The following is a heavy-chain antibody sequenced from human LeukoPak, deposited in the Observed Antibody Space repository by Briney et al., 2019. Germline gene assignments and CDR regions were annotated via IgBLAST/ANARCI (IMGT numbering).Heavy chain of an antibody. Sequence: SETLSLTCTVSGASLSGYYWSWIRQPAGKGLEWIGRLFASGSTNYNPSLTSRVTMSVNTPKNQFSLKRSAVSAADTAVYYCARVTSDSGWYLDYWGQGTLVTVSS. J-gene: IGHJ4*02. CDR1: GASLSGYY. CDR2: LFASGST. D-gene: IGHD5-12*01. V-gene: IGHV4-4*07. CDR3: ARVTSDSGWYLDY.